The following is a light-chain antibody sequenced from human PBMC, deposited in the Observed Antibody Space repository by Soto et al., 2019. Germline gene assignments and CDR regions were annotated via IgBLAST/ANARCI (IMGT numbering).Light chain of an antibody. Sequence: SYVLTQPPSVSVAPGKTARITCGGNHIGSKSVHWYQQRPGQAPVLVIYYASDRPSGIPERFSGSNSGNTATLTISRVEAGDEADYYCQVWDTSSDPSWVFGGGTKSPS. CDR2: YAS. CDR3: QVWDTSSDPSWV. J-gene: IGLJ3*02. CDR1: HIGSKS. V-gene: IGLV3-21*04.